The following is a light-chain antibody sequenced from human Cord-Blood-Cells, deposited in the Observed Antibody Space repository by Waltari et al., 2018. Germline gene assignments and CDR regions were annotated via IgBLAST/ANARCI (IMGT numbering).Light chain of an antibody. CDR1: QSISSY. Sequence: DIQLTQSPSPLSASVGDRVTITCRASQSISSYLNWYPQKPGKAPKLLIYAASSLQSGVPSRFSGSGSGTDFTLTISSLQPEDFATYYCQQSYSTLFTFGPGTKVDIK. CDR2: AAS. V-gene: IGKV1-39*01. CDR3: QQSYSTLFT. J-gene: IGKJ3*01.